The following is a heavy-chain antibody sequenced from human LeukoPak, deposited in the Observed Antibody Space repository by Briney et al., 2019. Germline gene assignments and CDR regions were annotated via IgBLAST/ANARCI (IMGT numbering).Heavy chain of an antibody. CDR1: GFTFSSYW. D-gene: IGHD3-10*01. V-gene: IGHV3-74*01. Sequence: PGGSLRLSCAASGFTFSSYWIHWLRQAPGKGLVWVSRINSDGSSTDYADSVKGRFTISRDNAKNTLYLQMNSLRAEDTAVYYCARDPRGGTLESWGQGTLVTVSS. CDR3: ARDPRGGTLES. CDR2: INSDGSST. J-gene: IGHJ4*02.